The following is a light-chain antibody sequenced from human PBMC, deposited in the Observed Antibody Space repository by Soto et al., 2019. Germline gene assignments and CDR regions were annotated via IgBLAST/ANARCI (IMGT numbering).Light chain of an antibody. CDR3: QQYAASPRT. CDR2: GAS. CDR1: QSVSSNY. V-gene: IGKV3-20*01. Sequence: EIVLTQSPGTLSLSPRERATLSCRASQSVSSNYVAWYQHKVGQAPRLLIYGASNRAPCIPDRFSGSGSGTDFTLTISRLEPEDFALYYCQQYAASPRTFGQGTKVEV. J-gene: IGKJ1*01.